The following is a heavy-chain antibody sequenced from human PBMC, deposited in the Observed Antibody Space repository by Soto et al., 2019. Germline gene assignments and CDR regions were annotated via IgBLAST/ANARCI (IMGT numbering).Heavy chain of an antibody. D-gene: IGHD4-17*01. V-gene: IGHV4-59*08. CDR1: GGSISSYY. CDR3: ARRSTVTRWLDY. CDR2: IYYSGST. Sequence: ASETLSLTCTVSGGSISSYYWSWIRQPPGKGLEWIGYIYYSGSTNYNPSLKSRVTISVDTSKNQFSLKLSSVTAADTAVYYCARRSTVTRWLDYWGQGTLVTVSS. J-gene: IGHJ4*02.